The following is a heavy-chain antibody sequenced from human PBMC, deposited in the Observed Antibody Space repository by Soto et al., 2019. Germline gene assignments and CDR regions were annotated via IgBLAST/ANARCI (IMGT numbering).Heavy chain of an antibody. CDR3: ARDLYGDYPAFDY. CDR1: GGSISSYY. D-gene: IGHD4-17*01. J-gene: IGHJ4*02. CDR2: IYYSGST. V-gene: IGHV4-59*01. Sequence: SETLSLTCTVSGGSISSYYWSWIRQPPGKGLEWIGYIYYSGSTNYNPSLKSRVTISVDTSKNQFSLKLSSVTAADTAVYYCARDLYGDYPAFDYWGQGTLVTVS.